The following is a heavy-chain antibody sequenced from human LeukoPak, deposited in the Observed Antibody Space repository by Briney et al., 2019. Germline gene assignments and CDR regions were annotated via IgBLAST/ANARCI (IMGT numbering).Heavy chain of an antibody. D-gene: IGHD3-3*01. V-gene: IGHV3-48*03. J-gene: IGHJ6*02. Sequence: GGSLRLSCAASGFTFSSYEMNWVRQAPGKGLEWVSYISSSGSTIYYADSVKGRFTISRDNAKNSLYLQINSLRAEDTAVYYCARVYYDFWSGYPIGMDVWGQGTTVTVSS. CDR3: ARVYYDFWSGYPIGMDV. CDR1: GFTFSSYE. CDR2: ISSSGSTI.